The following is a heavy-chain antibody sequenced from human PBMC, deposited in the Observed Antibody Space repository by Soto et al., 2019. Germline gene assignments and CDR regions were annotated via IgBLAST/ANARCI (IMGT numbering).Heavy chain of an antibody. V-gene: IGHV3-23*01. CDR2: ISGSGGTT. Sequence: EVQLLESGGGLVQPGGSLRLSCAASGFTFSNYAMSWVRQAPGKGLEWVSIISGSGGTTYHADSVKDRFTISRDNPKNTLFLQMNSLRAEDTAVYYCAKGVAVGFHFGSSTDRGFDPWGQGTLVTVSS. J-gene: IGHJ5*02. CDR1: GFTFSNYA. CDR3: AKGVAVGFHFGSSTDRGFDP. D-gene: IGHD6-6*01.